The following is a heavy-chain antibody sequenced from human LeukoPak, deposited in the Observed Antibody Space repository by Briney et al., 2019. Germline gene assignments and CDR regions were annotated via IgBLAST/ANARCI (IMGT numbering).Heavy chain of an antibody. D-gene: IGHD3-10*01. CDR1: GGTFSSYA. CDR2: IIPIFGTA. CDR3: ARVVGSGSYSDY. J-gene: IGHJ4*02. Sequence: GASVKVSCQASGGTFSSYAISWVRQAPGQGLEWMGGIIPIFGTANYAQKFQGRVTITTDESTSTAYMELSSLRSEDTAVYYCARVVGSGSYSDYWGQGTLVTVS. V-gene: IGHV1-69*05.